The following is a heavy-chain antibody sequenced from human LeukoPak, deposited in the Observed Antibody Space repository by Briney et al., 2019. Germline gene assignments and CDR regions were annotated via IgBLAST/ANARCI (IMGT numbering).Heavy chain of an antibody. J-gene: IGHJ4*02. CDR2: ISSSGSTI. CDR1: GFTFSSYE. Sequence: GGSLRLSCAASGFTFSSYEMNWVRQAPGKGLEWVSYISSSGSTIYYADSVKGRFTISRDNAENSLYLQMNSLRAEDTAVYYCARGDLWFGELLGFDYWGQGTLVTVSS. D-gene: IGHD3-10*01. V-gene: IGHV3-48*03. CDR3: ARGDLWFGELLGFDY.